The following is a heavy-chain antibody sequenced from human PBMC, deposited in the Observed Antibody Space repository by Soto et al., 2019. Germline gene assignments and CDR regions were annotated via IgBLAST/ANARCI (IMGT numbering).Heavy chain of an antibody. CDR2: ISAHNGNT. V-gene: IGHV1-18*01. D-gene: IGHD2-8*01. CDR1: GYTFTSYG. CDR3: ARGPLDYPIPDFDY. J-gene: IGHJ4*02. Sequence: ASVKVSCKASGYTFTSYGISWVRQAPGQGLEWMGWISAHNGNTDYAQKLQGRVIVTRDTSTSTAYMELRSLRSDDTAVYYCARGPLDYPIPDFDYWGQGTLVTVSS.